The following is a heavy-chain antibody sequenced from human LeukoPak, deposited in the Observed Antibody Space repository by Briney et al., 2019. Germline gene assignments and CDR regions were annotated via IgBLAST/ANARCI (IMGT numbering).Heavy chain of an antibody. J-gene: IGHJ4*02. V-gene: IGHV1-2*02. D-gene: IGHD1-7*01. Sequence: ASVKVSCKASGYXFTDDYMYWARQAPGQGLEWMGWINPNSGGTNYAQKFQDRVTMTRDTSISTVYMELSRLTSDDTATYYCARGGRIGNYRYFDYWGQGTLVTVSS. CDR1: GYXFTDDY. CDR3: ARGGRIGNYRYFDY. CDR2: INPNSGGT.